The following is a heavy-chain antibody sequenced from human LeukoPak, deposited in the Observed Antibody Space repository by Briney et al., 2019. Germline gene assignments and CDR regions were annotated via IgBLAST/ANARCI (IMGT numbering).Heavy chain of an antibody. Sequence: GGSLRLSCAASGFTFTSYSMSWVRQAPGKGLEWVSGTSDRGDYTYYADSVKGRFTISRDNSKNTLYLQMNSLRAEDTALYFCAKKAQYNGNYPLDYWGQGTLITVSS. D-gene: IGHD1-26*01. CDR1: GFTFTSYS. CDR2: TSDRGDYT. J-gene: IGHJ4*02. CDR3: AKKAQYNGNYPLDY. V-gene: IGHV3-23*01.